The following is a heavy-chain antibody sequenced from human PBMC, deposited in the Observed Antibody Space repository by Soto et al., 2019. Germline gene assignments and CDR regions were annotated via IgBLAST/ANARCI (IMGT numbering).Heavy chain of an antibody. J-gene: IGHJ3*02. Sequence: EVQLVESGGGLVQPGGSLRLSCAASGFTSSSYWIHWVRQAPGKGLVWVSRISNDGSRTNYADSVKGRFTISRDNAKNTVYLQMNSLRAEDTAVYYCARDTYYYDSSDDFSVDAFDIWGQGTMVTVSS. CDR1: GFTSSSYW. V-gene: IGHV3-74*01. CDR3: ARDTYYYDSSDDFSVDAFDI. CDR2: ISNDGSRT. D-gene: IGHD3-22*01.